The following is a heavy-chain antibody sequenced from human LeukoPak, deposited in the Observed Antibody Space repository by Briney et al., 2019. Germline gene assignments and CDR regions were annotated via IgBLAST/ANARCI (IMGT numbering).Heavy chain of an antibody. CDR2: INWNGGST. J-gene: IGHJ4*02. D-gene: IGHD5-24*01. CDR1: GFTFDDYA. Sequence: GGSLRLSCAASGFTFDDYAMSWVRQAPGKGLEWVSSINWNGGSTGYADSVKGRFTISRDNSKNTLYLQMNSLRAEDTAVYYCARDFTYGYNYGYWGQGTLVTVSS. CDR3: ARDFTYGYNYGY. V-gene: IGHV3-20*04.